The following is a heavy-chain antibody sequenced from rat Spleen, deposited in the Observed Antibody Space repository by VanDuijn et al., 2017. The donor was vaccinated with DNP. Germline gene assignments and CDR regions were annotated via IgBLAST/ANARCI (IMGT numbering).Heavy chain of an antibody. D-gene: IGHD1-9*01. CDR2: IIYDGSRT. V-gene: IGHV5S10*01. CDR1: GFTFSDYN. Sequence: EVQLVESGGGLVQPGRSLKLSCAASGFTFSDYNMAWVSQAPKKGLEWFATIIYDGSRTYYRDSVKGRFTISSDNAKSNLYLQMDSLRSEDTATYYCATPHTTGITTFDYWGQGVMVTVSS. J-gene: IGHJ2*01. CDR3: ATPHTTGITTFDY.